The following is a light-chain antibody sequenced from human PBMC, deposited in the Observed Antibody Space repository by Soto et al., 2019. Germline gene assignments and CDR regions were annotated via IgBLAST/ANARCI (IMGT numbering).Light chain of an antibody. Sequence: DIHMTQSPSTLSASVGDRVTITCRASQSISSWLAWYKQKPGKAPKLLIYDASILESGVPSRFSGVGSGTDFTLPISSLQPDDFATYYCQQYNSYSSTFGQGTKVDIK. V-gene: IGKV1-5*01. CDR3: QQYNSYSST. CDR2: DAS. CDR1: QSISSW. J-gene: IGKJ1*01.